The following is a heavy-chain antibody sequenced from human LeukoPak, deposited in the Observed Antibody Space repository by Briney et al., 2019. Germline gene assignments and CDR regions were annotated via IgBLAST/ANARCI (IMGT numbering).Heavy chain of an antibody. D-gene: IGHD3-10*01. CDR1: GLTFSDHY. CDR3: ARVSWHYYGSGAITLIGYYYYYMDV. V-gene: IGHV3-72*01. Sequence: GGSLRLSCAASGLTFSDHYMDWVRQAPGKGLEWVGCTRNKANSYTAEYAASVKGRFTISRDEPNNSEYLQMHSLKTEDTAVYYCARVSWHYYGSGAITLIGYYYYYMDVWGKGTTVTVSS. CDR2: TRNKANSYTA. J-gene: IGHJ6*03.